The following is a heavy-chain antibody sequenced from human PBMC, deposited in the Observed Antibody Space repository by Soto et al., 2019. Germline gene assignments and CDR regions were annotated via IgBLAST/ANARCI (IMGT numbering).Heavy chain of an antibody. CDR1: GFTFNNYA. CDR3: AKDFRGSGSYPLGCSDY. Sequence: GGSLRLSCAASGFTFNNYALSWVRQAPGKGLEWVSGISGSGRFTYYPDSVKGRFTISRDNFNNTLYLQMNSLRAEDTAVYYCAKDFRGSGSYPLGCSDYWGQGTLVTVSS. J-gene: IGHJ4*02. CDR2: ISGSGRFT. V-gene: IGHV3-23*01. D-gene: IGHD3-10*01.